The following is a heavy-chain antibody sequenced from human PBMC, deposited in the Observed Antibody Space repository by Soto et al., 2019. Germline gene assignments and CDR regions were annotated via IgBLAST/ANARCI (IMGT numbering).Heavy chain of an antibody. J-gene: IGHJ6*03. CDR3: AKCFYLPGPPAARPSYYYYMDV. V-gene: IGHV3-23*01. CDR1: GFTFSSYA. D-gene: IGHD2-2*01. Sequence: PGGSLRLSCAASGFTFSSYAMSWVRQAPGKGLEWVSAISGSGGSTYYADSVKGRFTISRDNSKNTLYLQMNSLRAEDTAVYYCAKCFYLPGPPAARPSYYYYMDVWGKGTTVTVSS. CDR2: ISGSGGST.